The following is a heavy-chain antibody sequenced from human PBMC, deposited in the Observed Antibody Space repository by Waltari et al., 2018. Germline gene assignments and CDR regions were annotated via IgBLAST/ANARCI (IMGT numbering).Heavy chain of an antibody. CDR1: GYTFTSYG. V-gene: IGHV1-8*01. CDR2: MNPNSGNT. J-gene: IGHJ4*02. Sequence: QVKLVQSGAEVKKPGASVKVSCKASGYTFTSYGLKWVRQATGQGLEWMGWMNPNSGNTGYAQKFQGRVTMTRNTSISTAYMELSSLRSEDTAVYYCARLPTTVTRGVSYWGQGTLVTVSS. D-gene: IGHD4-17*01. CDR3: ARLPTTVTRGVSY.